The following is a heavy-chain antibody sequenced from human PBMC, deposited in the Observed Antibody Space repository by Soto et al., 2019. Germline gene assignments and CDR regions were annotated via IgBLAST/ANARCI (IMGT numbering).Heavy chain of an antibody. D-gene: IGHD5-18*01. J-gene: IGHJ5*02. CDR2: IYYTGST. Sequence: TSETPSLPFTVFCASLSRGTYYWSWIRQPQGKGLEWIGHIYYTGSTNYNPSLNDRVTISVDTSKNHFSLQLSSVTAADTAVYYCARGAGFSYASTWFDIWGQGTPVTVSS. V-gene: IGHV4-61*03. CDR1: CASLSRGTYY. CDR3: ARGAGFSYASTWFDI.